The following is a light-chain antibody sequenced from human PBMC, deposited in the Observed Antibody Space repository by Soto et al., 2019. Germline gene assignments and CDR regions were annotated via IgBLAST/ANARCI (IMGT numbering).Light chain of an antibody. CDR2: DAS. CDR3: QQRSNLLT. V-gene: IGKV3-11*01. CDR1: QSVSSY. Sequence: EIVLTQSPATLSLSPGERATLSCRASQSVSSYLAWYQQKPGQAPRLLIYDASNRATGIPARFSGSGSGTDFTLTISSLEPEDFAVYYCQQRSNLLTFGGGINVDIK. J-gene: IGKJ4*01.